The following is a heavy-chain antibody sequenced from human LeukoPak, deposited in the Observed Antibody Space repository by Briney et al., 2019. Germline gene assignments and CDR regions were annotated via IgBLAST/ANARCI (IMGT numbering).Heavy chain of an antibody. CDR2: IYYSGST. CDR1: GGSISSSSYC. D-gene: IGHD6-13*01. V-gene: IGHV4-39*01. Sequence: SETLSLTCTVSGGSISSSSYCWGWIRQPPGKGLEWIGSIYYSGSTYYNPSLKSRVTISVDTSKNQFSLKLSSVTAADTAVYYCARMSSSWSKIDYWGQGTLVTVSS. CDR3: ARMSSSWSKIDY. J-gene: IGHJ4*02.